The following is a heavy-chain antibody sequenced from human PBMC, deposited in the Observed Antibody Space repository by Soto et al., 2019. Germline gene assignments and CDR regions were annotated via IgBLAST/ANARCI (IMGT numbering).Heavy chain of an antibody. Sequence: PSETLSLTCTVSGGSISSYYWSWIRQPPGKGLEWIGYIYYSGSTNYNPSLKSRVTISVDTSKNQFSLKLGSVTAADTAVYYCSRESSCISTSCYALDNWFDPWGQGTLVTVSS. V-gene: IGHV4-59*01. CDR2: IYYSGST. J-gene: IGHJ5*02. CDR1: GGSISSYY. CDR3: SRESSCISTSCYALDNWFDP. D-gene: IGHD2-2*01.